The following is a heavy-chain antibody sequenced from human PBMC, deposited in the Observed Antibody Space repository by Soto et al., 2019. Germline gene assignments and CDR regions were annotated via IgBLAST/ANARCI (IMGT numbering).Heavy chain of an antibody. D-gene: IGHD3-22*01. V-gene: IGHV1-69*06. CDR2: IIPIFGTA. J-gene: IGHJ3*01. CDR1: AGAFSSYA. Sequence: SVKVSCKGAAGAFSSYAISWVRQAPGQGLEWMGGIIPIFGTANYAQKFQGRVTITADKSTSTAYMELSSMRSEDTAVYYCARDRGYYYASSGYYRGYAFDLWG. CDR3: ARDRGYYYASSGYYRGYAFDL.